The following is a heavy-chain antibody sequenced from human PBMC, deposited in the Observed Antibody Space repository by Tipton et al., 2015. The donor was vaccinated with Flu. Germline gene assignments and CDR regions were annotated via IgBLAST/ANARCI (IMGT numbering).Heavy chain of an antibody. CDR2: IYYSGST. CDR3: ARDLGVSSRITIFGVSGGMDV. J-gene: IGHJ6*02. Sequence: TLSLTCTVSGGSISSGDYYWSWIRQPPGKGLEWIAYIYYSGSTYYNPSLKSRVTISVDTSKNQFSLKLSSVTAADTAVYYCARDLGVSSRITIFGVSGGMDVWGQGP. D-gene: IGHD3-3*01. CDR1: GGSISSGDYY. V-gene: IGHV4-30-4*01.